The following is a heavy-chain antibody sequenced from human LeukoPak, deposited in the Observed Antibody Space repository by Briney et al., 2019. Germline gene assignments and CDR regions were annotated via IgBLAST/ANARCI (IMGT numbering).Heavy chain of an antibody. CDR1: GFTFSNYA. CDR3: ARAYYGSGSYYVDY. Sequence: TPGGSLRLSCLPSGFTFSNYAMTWVRQAPGKGLEWVSSISGSSSYIYYADSVKGRFTISRDNAKNSLYLQMNSLRADDTAVYYCARAYYGSGSYYVDYWGQGTLVTVSS. D-gene: IGHD3-10*01. J-gene: IGHJ4*02. V-gene: IGHV3-21*01. CDR2: ISGSSSYI.